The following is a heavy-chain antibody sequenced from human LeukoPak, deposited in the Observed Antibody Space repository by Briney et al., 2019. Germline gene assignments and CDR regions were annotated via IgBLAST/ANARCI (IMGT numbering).Heavy chain of an antibody. D-gene: IGHD3-22*01. CDR2: ISAYNGNT. CDR3: ARGSPPRRNYDSRGYYSYYFDY. CDR1: GYTFTGYY. V-gene: IGHV1-18*04. J-gene: IGHJ4*02. Sequence: ASVKVSCKASGYTFTGYYMHWVRQAPGQGLEWMEWISAYNGNTHYAQKLQGRVTMTTDTSTSTVYMELRSLRSDDTAVYYCARGSPPRRNYDSRGYYSYYFDYWGQGTLVTVSS.